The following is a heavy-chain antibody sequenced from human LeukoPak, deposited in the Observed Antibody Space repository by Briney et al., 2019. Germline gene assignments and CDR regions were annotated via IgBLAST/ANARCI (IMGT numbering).Heavy chain of an antibody. D-gene: IGHD3-10*01. CDR3: ARDLREYYFDY. CDR2: IKQDGSEK. CDR1: GFTFSSYW. V-gene: IGHV3-7*01. J-gene: IGHJ4*02. Sequence: GGSLRLSCAASGFTFSSYWMSWVRQAPGKGLEWVANIKQDGSEKYYVDSVKGRFTISRDNAKNSLYLQMNSLRAEDTAVYYCARDLREYYFDYWGQGTLVTVSP.